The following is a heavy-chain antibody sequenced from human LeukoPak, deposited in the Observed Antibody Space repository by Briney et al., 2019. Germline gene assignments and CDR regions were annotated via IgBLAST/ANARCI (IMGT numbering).Heavy chain of an antibody. J-gene: IGHJ4*02. CDR2: IYYSGST. Sequence: SETLSLTCTVSGDSISSSSYYWGWIRQPPGKGLEWIGSIYYSGSTYYNPSLKSRVTISVDTSKNQFSLKLISVTAADTAVCYCARANTYYYDSSGYSPEVYYFDYWGQGTLVTVSS. CDR1: GDSISSSSYY. D-gene: IGHD3-22*01. V-gene: IGHV4-39*07. CDR3: ARANTYYYDSSGYSPEVYYFDY.